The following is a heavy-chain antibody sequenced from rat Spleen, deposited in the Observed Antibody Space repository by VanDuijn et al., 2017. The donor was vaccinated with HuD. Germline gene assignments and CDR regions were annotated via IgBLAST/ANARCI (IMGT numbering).Heavy chain of an antibody. CDR3: VGGHNRPD. D-gene: IGHD1-4*01. Sequence: EVQLVESGGGLVQPGRSMKLSCAVSGFAFSNYYMAWVRQAPTKGLEWVASISTGGVNTYYRDSVKGRFTISRDNAKSTLYLQMDSLRSEDTATYYCVGGHNRPDWAQVTLVTVSS. V-gene: IGHV5-25*01. CDR2: ISTGGVNT. J-gene: IGHJ3*01. CDR1: GFAFSNYY.